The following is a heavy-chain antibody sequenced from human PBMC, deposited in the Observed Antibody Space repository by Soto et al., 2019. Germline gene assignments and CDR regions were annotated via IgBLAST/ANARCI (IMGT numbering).Heavy chain of an antibody. Sequence: GGSLRLSCAASGFTFSSYGMHWVRQAPGKGLEWVAVIWYDGSNKYYADSVRGRFTISRDNSKNTLYLQMNSLRAEDTAVYYCARDTLHCSGGSCYSNPDYWGQGTLVTVSS. D-gene: IGHD2-15*01. CDR1: GFTFSSYG. V-gene: IGHV3-33*01. CDR2: IWYDGSNK. CDR3: ARDTLHCSGGSCYSNPDY. J-gene: IGHJ4*02.